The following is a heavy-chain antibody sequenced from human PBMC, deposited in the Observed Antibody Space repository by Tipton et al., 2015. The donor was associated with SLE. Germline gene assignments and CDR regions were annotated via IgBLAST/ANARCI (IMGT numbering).Heavy chain of an antibody. CDR1: GFTFSSYA. Sequence: SLRLSCAASGFTFSSYAMSWVRQAPGKGLEWVSAISGSGGSTYYADSVKGRFTISRDDSKNTAYLQMNSLKTEDTAVYYCTRVVGATTDYWGQGTLVTVSS. D-gene: IGHD1-26*01. CDR2: ISGSGGST. J-gene: IGHJ4*02. CDR3: TRVVGATTDY. V-gene: IGHV3-23*01.